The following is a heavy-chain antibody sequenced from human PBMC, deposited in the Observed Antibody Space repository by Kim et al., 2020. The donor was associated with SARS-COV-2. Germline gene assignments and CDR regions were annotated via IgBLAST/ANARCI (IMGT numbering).Heavy chain of an antibody. J-gene: IGHJ4*02. Sequence: SETLSLTCTVSGGSISSGGYYWSWIRQHPGKGLEWIGYIYYSGSTYYNPSLKSRVTISVDTSKNQFSLKLSSVTAADTAVYYCAREFRDDYGARLPTPSYYFDYWGQGTLVTVSS. CDR3: AREFRDDYGARLPTPSYYFDY. CDR2: IYYSGST. CDR1: GGSISSGGYY. D-gene: IGHD4-17*01. V-gene: IGHV4-31*03.